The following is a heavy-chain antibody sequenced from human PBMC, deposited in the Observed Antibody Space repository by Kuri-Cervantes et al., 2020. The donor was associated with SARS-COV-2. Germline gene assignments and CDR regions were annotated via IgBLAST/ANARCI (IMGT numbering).Heavy chain of an antibody. Sequence: GESLKISCAASGFTFSSYAMSWVRQAPGKGLEWASAISGSGGSTYYADSVKGRFTISRDNSKNTLYLQMNSLRAEDTAVYYCAKDASPIDPMFDYWGQGTLVTVSS. D-gene: IGHD3-9*01. J-gene: IGHJ4*02. V-gene: IGHV3-23*01. CDR3: AKDASPIDPMFDY. CDR1: GFTFSSYA. CDR2: ISGSGGST.